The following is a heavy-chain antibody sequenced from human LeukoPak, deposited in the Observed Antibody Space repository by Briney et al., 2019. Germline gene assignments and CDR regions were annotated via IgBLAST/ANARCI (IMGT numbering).Heavy chain of an antibody. J-gene: IGHJ4*02. Sequence: GGSLRLSCAASGFTLSSYAMSWVRQAPGKGLEWVSGINGRGGSTYYADSVKGRFTISRGNSKNTLYLQMNSLRAEDTAVYYCAISGGYWAWAHWGQGTLVTVSS. CDR2: INGRGGST. V-gene: IGHV3-23*01. D-gene: IGHD1-26*01. CDR1: GFTLSSYA. CDR3: AISGGYWAWAH.